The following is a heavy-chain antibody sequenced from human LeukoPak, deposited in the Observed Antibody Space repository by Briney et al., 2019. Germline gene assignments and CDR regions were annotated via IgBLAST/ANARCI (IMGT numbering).Heavy chain of an antibody. D-gene: IGHD5-18*01. Sequence: ASVKVSCKASGGTFSSYAISWVRQAPGQGLEWMGRMNPNSGNTGYAQKFQGRVTITRNTSISTAYMELSSLRSEDTAVYYCAVGPHRRGYSYGYPSYRGQGTLVTVSS. V-gene: IGHV1-8*03. CDR3: AVGPHRRGYSYGYPSY. CDR1: GGTFSSYA. J-gene: IGHJ4*02. CDR2: MNPNSGNT.